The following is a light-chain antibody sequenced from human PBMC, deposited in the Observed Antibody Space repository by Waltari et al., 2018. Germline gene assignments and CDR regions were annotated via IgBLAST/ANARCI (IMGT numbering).Light chain of an antibody. CDR2: DDT. J-gene: IGLJ2*01. CDR1: DLSDKT. CDR3: QVWDGDADHPV. V-gene: IGLV3-21*03. Sequence: YELTQPPSVSVAPGKTAKISCWGHDLSDKTGHWYQQKPGQAPVLVIYDDTVRPSGTPKRISGSDTATLTIARVEAGDEAVYYCQVWDGDADHPVFGGGTKLTVL.